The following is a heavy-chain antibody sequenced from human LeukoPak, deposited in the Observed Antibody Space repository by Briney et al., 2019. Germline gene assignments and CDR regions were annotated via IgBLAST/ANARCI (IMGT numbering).Heavy chain of an antibody. Sequence: PGGSLRLSCAASGFTFSSDWMHWVRQAPGKGLVWVSRISSDGSSTSYADSVRGRFTISRDNAKNTLYLQMNSLRAEDTAAYYCGRALYRGFDYWGQGTLVTVSS. V-gene: IGHV3-74*01. CDR2: ISSDGSST. D-gene: IGHD1-26*01. CDR3: GRALYRGFDY. J-gene: IGHJ4*02. CDR1: GFTFSSDW.